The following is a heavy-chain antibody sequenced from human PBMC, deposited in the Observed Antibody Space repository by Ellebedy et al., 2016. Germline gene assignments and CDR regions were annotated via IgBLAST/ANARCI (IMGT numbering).Heavy chain of an antibody. CDR1: GGSINYYY. D-gene: IGHD3-10*01. J-gene: IGHJ6*02. CDR2: IYYNGNT. CDR3: ARVGPVRGGVFYDLDV. V-gene: IGHV4-59*01. Sequence: SETLSLXXTVSGGSINYYYWSWIRQAPGKGLEYIAYIYYNGNTNYNPSLKSRVTISVDMSKNQFYLKLNSVTAADTAVYYCARVGPVRGGVFYDLDVWGQGTTVTVSS.